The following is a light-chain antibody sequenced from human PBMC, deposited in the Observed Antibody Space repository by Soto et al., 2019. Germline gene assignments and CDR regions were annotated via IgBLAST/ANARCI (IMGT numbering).Light chain of an antibody. J-gene: IGKJ4*01. CDR3: QQYNSVSLLT. CDR2: KAS. CDR1: QSISNW. V-gene: IGKV1-5*03. Sequence: DIQMTQSPSTLSASVGDRVTITCRASQSISNWLAWYQQKTGKAPRLLIYKASNLESGVPSRLSGSASGTEFTLTISSLQPDDFATYYCQQYNSVSLLTFGGGTKVDIK.